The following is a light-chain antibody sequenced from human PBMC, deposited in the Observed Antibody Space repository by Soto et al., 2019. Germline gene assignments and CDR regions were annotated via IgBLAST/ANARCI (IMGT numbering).Light chain of an antibody. Sequence: QSVLTQPPSASGSPGQSVTISCTGSSSDVGGYNYVSWYQQYPGKAPKLMIYEVTKRPSGVPDRFSGSKSGNTASLTVSGLQAEDEADYYCSSYAGSSNLIFGGGTKLTVL. CDR1: SSDVGGYNY. J-gene: IGLJ2*01. CDR2: EVT. V-gene: IGLV2-8*01. CDR3: SSYAGSSNLI.